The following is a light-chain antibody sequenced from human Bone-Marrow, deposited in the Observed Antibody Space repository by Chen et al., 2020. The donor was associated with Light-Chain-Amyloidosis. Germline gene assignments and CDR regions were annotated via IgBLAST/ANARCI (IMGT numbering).Light chain of an antibody. J-gene: IGLJ1*01. CDR3: SSYTITNTLV. V-gene: IGLV2-14*01. CDR2: EVT. CDR1: SSDVCGDNH. Sequence: QSALTQPASVSGSPGQSITISCTGTSSDVCGDNHVSWYQQHPDTAPKLVIYEVTNRPSWVPDRFSGYKSNNTTSMTISVLQTKSEADYFCSSYTITNTLVFGSGTRVTVL.